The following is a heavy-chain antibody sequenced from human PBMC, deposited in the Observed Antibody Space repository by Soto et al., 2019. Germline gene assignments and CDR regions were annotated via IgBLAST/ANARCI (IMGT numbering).Heavy chain of an antibody. J-gene: IGHJ6*02. Sequence: QVQLQESGPGLVKPSETLSLTCTVSGGSTSSYYWSWIRQSPGKGLEWIGYIHYSGSTNYNPSLKSRVTISIDTSKNHFSLKLSSVTAADTAVYYCATGVPYCSSGRCYYYYVMDVWGPGTTVTVSS. CDR2: IHYSGST. CDR3: ATGVPYCSSGRCYYYYVMDV. D-gene: IGHD2-15*01. CDR1: GGSTSSYY. V-gene: IGHV4-59*01.